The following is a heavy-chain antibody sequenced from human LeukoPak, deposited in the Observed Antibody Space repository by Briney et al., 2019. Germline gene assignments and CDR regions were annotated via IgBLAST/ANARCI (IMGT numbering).Heavy chain of an antibody. CDR1: GGTFSSYA. V-gene: IGHV1-69*13. CDR2: IIPIFGTA. J-gene: IGHJ4*02. CDR3: AISSSGYSLFDY. D-gene: IGHD3-22*01. Sequence: ASVKVSCKASGGTFSSYAISWVRQAPGQGLEWMGGIIPIFGTANYAQKFQGRVTITADESTSTAYMELSSLRSEDTAVYYCAISSSGYSLFDYWGQGTLVTVSS.